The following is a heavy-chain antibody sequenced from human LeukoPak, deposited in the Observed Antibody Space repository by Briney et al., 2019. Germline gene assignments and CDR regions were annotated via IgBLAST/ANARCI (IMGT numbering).Heavy chain of an antibody. CDR1: GGSISSYY. J-gene: IGHJ4*02. D-gene: IGHD1-26*01. V-gene: IGHV4-59*01. CDR3: ARDRIYSGSYRSFDY. Sequence: SETLSLTCTVSGGSISSYYRSWIRQPPGKGLEWIGYIYYSGSTNYNPSLKSRVTISVDTSKNQFSLKLSSVTAADTAVYYCARDRIYSGSYRSFDYWGQGTLVTVSS. CDR2: IYYSGST.